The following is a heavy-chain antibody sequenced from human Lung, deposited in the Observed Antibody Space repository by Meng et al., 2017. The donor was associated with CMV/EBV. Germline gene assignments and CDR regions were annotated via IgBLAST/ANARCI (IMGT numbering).Heavy chain of an antibody. CDR2: ISYDGSNK. CDR1: GFTFSSYA. D-gene: IGHD3-3*01. CDR3: ARDGASITIFGVAAYWYFDL. Sequence: GGSLRLXXAASGFTFSSYAMHWVRQAPGKGLEWVAVISYDGSNKYYADSVKGRFTISRDNSKNTLYLQMNSLRAEDTAVYYCARDGASITIFGVAAYWYFDLWGRGXLVTVSS. J-gene: IGHJ2*01. V-gene: IGHV3-30*04.